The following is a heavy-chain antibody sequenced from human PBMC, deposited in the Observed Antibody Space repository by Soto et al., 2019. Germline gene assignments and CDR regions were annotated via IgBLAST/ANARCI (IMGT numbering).Heavy chain of an antibody. CDR3: ARSDTAMETRFEY. D-gene: IGHD5-18*01. V-gene: IGHV4-59*01. Sequence: PSETLSLTCTVSGGSISSYYWSWIRQPPGKGLEWIGYIYYSGSTNYNPSLKSRVTISVDTSKNQFSLKLSSVTAADTAVYYCARSDTAMETRFEYWGQGTLVTVSS. J-gene: IGHJ4*02. CDR1: GGSISSYY. CDR2: IYYSGST.